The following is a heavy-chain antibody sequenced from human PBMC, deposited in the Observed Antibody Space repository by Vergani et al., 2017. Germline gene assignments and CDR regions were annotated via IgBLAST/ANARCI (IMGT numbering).Heavy chain of an antibody. CDR2: ISGSGGST. D-gene: IGHD3-9*01. Sequence: EVQLVESGGGLIQPGRSLRLSCAASGFTFDDYAMHWVRQAPGKGLEWVSAISGSGGSTYYADSVKGRFTISRDNSKNTLYLQMNSLRAEDTAVYYCANIPLGTDYDILTGYYPAEYFQHWGQGTLVTVSS. CDR3: ANIPLGTDYDILTGYYPAEYFQH. J-gene: IGHJ1*01. V-gene: IGHV3-23*04. CDR1: GFTFDDYA.